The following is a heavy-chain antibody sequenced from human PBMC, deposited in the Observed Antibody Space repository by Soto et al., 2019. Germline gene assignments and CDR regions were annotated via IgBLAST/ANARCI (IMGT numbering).Heavy chain of an antibody. CDR1: GGSFSDCY. V-gene: IGHV4-34*01. Sequence: QVQLQQWGAGLLKPSETLSLTCAVFGGSFSDCYWSWIRQSPGKGLEWIGEITSSGTTYYNPSLKSRVTISGDTSKNQFSLEVRSVTAADTAVYYCARGRPAIATRWFDSWGQGTLVTVSS. CDR3: ARGRPAIATRWFDS. D-gene: IGHD1-1*01. CDR2: ITSSGTT. J-gene: IGHJ5*01.